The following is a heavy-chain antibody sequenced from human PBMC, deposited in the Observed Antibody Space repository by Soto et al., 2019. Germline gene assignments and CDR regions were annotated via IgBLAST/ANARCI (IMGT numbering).Heavy chain of an antibody. Sequence: PGGSLRLSCAASGFTFSSYAMSWVRQAPGKGLEWVSAISGSGGSTYYADSVKGRFTISRDSSSQTLYLQMNSLRPDDTAMYYCARDGVSSTDYTWNYGTYFDYWGPGALVTVSS. J-gene: IGHJ4*02. CDR3: ARDGVSSTDYTWNYGTYFDY. CDR2: ISGSGGST. D-gene: IGHD1-1*01. V-gene: IGHV3-23*01. CDR1: GFTFSSYA.